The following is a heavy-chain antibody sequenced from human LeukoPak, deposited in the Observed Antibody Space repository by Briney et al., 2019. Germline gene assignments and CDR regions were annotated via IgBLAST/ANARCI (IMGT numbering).Heavy chain of an antibody. CDR3: ARDDDYVWGSYTYYFDY. V-gene: IGHV3-48*02. CDR1: GFTFSSYS. D-gene: IGHD3-16*01. CDR2: ISSSSSTI. J-gene: IGHJ4*02. Sequence: GGSLRLSCAASGFTFSSYSMNWVRQAPGKGLEWVSYISSSSSTIYYADSVKGRFTISRDNSKNSLYLQMNSLRDEDTAVYYCARDDDYVWGSYTYYFDYWGQGTLVTVSS.